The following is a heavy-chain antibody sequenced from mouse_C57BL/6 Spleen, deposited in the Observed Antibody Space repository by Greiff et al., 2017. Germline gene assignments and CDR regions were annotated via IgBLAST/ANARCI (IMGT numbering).Heavy chain of an antibody. Sequence: QVQLQQPGAELVKPGASVKVSCKASGYTFTSYWMHWVKQRPGQGLEWIGRIHPSDSDNNYNQKFKGKATLTVDKSSSTAYMQLSSLTSEDSAVYYCAIEGINYYGSSDYAMDYWGQGTSVTVSS. J-gene: IGHJ4*01. D-gene: IGHD1-1*01. V-gene: IGHV1-74*01. CDR3: AIEGINYYGSSDYAMDY. CDR1: GYTFTSYW. CDR2: IHPSDSDN.